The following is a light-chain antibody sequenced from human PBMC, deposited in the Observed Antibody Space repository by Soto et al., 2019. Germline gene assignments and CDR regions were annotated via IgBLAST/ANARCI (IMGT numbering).Light chain of an antibody. Sequence: DVQLTQSPSSLSASVGDRVTITCRASQGINNYLAWYQQKPGKVPNLLIYAASTLQSCVPSRFTVCGSGTDITLTSSSLQPEDVETYFWQKQNSVPTFGAGTKVEI. CDR2: AAS. CDR3: QKQNSVPT. V-gene: IGKV1-27*01. J-gene: IGKJ4*02. CDR1: QGINNY.